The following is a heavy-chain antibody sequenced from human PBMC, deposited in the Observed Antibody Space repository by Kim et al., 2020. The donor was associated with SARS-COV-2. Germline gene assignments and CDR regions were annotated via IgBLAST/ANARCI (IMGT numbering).Heavy chain of an antibody. CDR1: GGSIIDYY. D-gene: IGHD3-10*01. CDR2: INYYGST. Sequence: SETLSLTCTVSGGSIIDYYWSWIRQPPGKGLEWIGYINYYGSTNYKPSLKSRISISVDTSRNQFSLKLTSVTAADTAVYFCARARQYYYGSGTSYAFDYWGQGGLVTVAS. CDR3: ARARQYYYGSGTSYAFDY. J-gene: IGHJ4*02. V-gene: IGHV4-59*01.